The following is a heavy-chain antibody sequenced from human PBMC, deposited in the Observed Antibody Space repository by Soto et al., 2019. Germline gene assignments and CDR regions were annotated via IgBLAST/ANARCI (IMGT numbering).Heavy chain of an antibody. Sequence: SVKVSCKASGGTFSSYAFSWVRQAPGQGLEWMGGIIPIFGAANYAQKFQGRVTITADESTSTAYMELSSLRSEDTAVYYCARDDYRPPWGQGTLVTVSS. V-gene: IGHV1-69*13. J-gene: IGHJ4*02. CDR1: GGTFSSYA. D-gene: IGHD4-17*01. CDR2: IIPIFGAA. CDR3: ARDDYRPP.